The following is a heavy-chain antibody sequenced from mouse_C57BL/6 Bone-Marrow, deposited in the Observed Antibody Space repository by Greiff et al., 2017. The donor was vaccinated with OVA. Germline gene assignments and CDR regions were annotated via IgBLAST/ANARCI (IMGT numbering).Heavy chain of an antibody. V-gene: IGHV1-69*01. CDR2: IDPSDSYT. CDR3: ARGYYGSSYYFDD. Sequence: VQLQQPGAELVMPGASVKLSCKASGYTFTSYWMHWVKQRPGQGLEWIGEIDPSDSYTNYNQKFKGKSTLTVDKSSSTAYMQLSSLTSEDSAVYYWARGYYGSSYYFDDWGQGTTLTVSS. D-gene: IGHD1-1*01. J-gene: IGHJ2*01. CDR1: GYTFTSYW.